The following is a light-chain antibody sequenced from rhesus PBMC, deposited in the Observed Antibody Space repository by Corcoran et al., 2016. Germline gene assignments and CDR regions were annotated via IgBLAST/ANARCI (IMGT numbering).Light chain of an antibody. J-gene: IGKJ1*01. CDR1: QSISSW. CDR2: KAS. V-gene: IGKV1-22*01. Sequence: DIQMTQSPSSLSASVGDTVTITCRASQSISSWLDWYQQKPGKAPKLLIYKASSLQSGVPSRFSGSGSNTNFILTISSLQPEDFETYYWLQYKSIPWTFGQGTKVEIK. CDR3: LQYKSIPWT.